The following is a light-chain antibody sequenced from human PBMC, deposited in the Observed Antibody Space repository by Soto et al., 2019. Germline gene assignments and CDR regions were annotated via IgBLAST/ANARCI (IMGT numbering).Light chain of an antibody. Sequence: EIVLTQSPATLSLSPGERATLSCRASQSVSGYLAWYQQRPGQAPRLLIYDTSNRATGIPGRFSGGGSGTDFTVTIDSREPEDVAVYYCQQRANFGQGTRLEIK. V-gene: IGKV3-11*01. CDR1: QSVSGY. CDR3: QQRAN. J-gene: IGKJ5*01. CDR2: DTS.